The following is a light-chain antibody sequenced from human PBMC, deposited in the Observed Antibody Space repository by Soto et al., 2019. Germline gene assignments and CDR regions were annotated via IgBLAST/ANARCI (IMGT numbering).Light chain of an antibody. CDR1: QSISSW. V-gene: IGKV1-5*01. CDR3: QQYNSYSPT. J-gene: IGKJ1*01. Sequence: DIQMTQSPSTLSASVGDRVAITCRANQSISSWLAWYHQKPGKAPKLLIYDASSLESGVPSRFSGSGSGIEFTLTISSLQPDDFAPYYCQQYNSYSPTFAQGTKVEIK. CDR2: DAS.